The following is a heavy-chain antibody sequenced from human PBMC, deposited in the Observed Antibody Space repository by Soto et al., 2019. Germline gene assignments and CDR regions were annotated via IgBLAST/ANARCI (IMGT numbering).Heavy chain of an antibody. V-gene: IGHV3-30*18. J-gene: IGHJ6*02. CDR3: AKGFYSYGAYYYYGMDV. CDR1: GFTFSSYG. D-gene: IGHD5-18*01. Sequence: PGGSLRLSCAASGFTFSSYGMHWVRQAPGKGLEWVTIISYDGSNKYYADSVKGRFTISRDNSKNTLYLQMNSLRAEDTAVYYCAKGFYSYGAYYYYGMDVWGQGTTVTVSS. CDR2: ISYDGSNK.